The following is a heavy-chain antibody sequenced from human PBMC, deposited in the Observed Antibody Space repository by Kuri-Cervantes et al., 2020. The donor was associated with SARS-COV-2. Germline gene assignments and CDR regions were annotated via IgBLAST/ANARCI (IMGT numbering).Heavy chain of an antibody. CDR3: ARDIVPVGATYDAFDI. J-gene: IGHJ3*02. V-gene: IGHV3-21*01. D-gene: IGHD1-26*01. Sequence: GGSLRLSCAASGCTFSTYSMTWVRQAQGKGLEWVSSISSSSSQRYYADSVKGRFTISRDNSKNTLYLQMNSLRAEDTAVYYCARDIVPVGATYDAFDIWGQGTMVTVSS. CDR1: GCTFSTYS. CDR2: ISSSSSQR.